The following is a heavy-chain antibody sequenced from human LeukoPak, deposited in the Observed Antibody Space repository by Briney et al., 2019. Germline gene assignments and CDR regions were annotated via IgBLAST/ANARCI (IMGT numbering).Heavy chain of an antibody. CDR2: INPSGGST. Sequence: ASVKVSCKASGYTFTSYYLHWVRQAPGHGLEWMGIINPSGGSTTYAQNFQGRVTMTRDTSTSTVCMELSSLRSEDTAVYYCARDRNGYYASRGDYWGQGTLVTVSS. D-gene: IGHD3-22*01. J-gene: IGHJ4*02. CDR1: GYTFTSYY. V-gene: IGHV1-46*01. CDR3: ARDRNGYYASRGDY.